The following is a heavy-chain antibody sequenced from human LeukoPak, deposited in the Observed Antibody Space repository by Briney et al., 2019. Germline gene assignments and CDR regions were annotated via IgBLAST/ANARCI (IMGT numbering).Heavy chain of an antibody. CDR1: GGSISSYF. D-gene: IGHD6-19*01. V-gene: IGHV4-4*07. CDR2: IYASGNT. Sequence: PSETLSLTCIVSGGSISSYFWNWIRQPAGKGLEWIGRIYASGNTNYNPSLKSRVTISVDTSKNQFSLKLSSVTAADTAVYYCARRHSSGWYLDYWGQGTLVTVSS. J-gene: IGHJ4*02. CDR3: ARRHSSGWYLDY.